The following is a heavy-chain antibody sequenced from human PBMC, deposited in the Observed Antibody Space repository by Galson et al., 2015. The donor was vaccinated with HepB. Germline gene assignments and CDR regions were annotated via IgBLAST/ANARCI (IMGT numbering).Heavy chain of an antibody. CDR3: ARGGGGYSSGWYGFDY. V-gene: IGHV1-69*13. CDR2: IIPIFGTA. J-gene: IGHJ4*02. Sequence: SVKVSCKASGGTFSSYAISWVRQAPGQGLEWMGGIIPIFGTANYAQKFQGRVTITADESTSTAYMELSSLRSEDTAVYYCARGGGGYSSGWYGFDYWGQGTLVTVSS. CDR1: GGTFSSYA. D-gene: IGHD6-19*01.